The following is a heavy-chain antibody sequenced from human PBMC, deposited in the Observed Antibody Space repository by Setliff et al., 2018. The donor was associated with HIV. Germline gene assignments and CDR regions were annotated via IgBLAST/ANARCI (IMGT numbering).Heavy chain of an antibody. CDR2: ISSSGNA. CDR1: GGSISSGYYY. D-gene: IGHD3-9*01. J-gene: IGHJ4*02. V-gene: IGHV4-39*01. Sequence: PSETLSLSCTVSGGSISSGYYYWGWIRQPPGTGLEWIGSISSSGNAYYNPSLKSRVTTSVDTPKNQFSLKLNSVTAADTAVYYCAKTIGRYFDIFDNWGQGTLVTVSS. CDR3: AKTIGRYFDIFDN.